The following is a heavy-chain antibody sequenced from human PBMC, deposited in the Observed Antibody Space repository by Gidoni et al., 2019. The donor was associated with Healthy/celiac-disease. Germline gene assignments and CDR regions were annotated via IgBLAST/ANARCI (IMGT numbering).Heavy chain of an antibody. V-gene: IGHV3-48*01. CDR1: GFTFSSYS. J-gene: IGHJ4*02. CDR3: ARDPEDMVVVPAAFDY. D-gene: IGHD2-2*01. Sequence: EVQLVESGGGLVQPGGSLRLSCASSGFTFSSYSMNWVRQAPGKGLEWVSYISSSSSTIYYADSVKGRFTIARDNAKNSLYLQMNRLRAEDTAVYYCARDPEDMVVVPAAFDYWGQGTLVTVSS. CDR2: ISSSSSTI.